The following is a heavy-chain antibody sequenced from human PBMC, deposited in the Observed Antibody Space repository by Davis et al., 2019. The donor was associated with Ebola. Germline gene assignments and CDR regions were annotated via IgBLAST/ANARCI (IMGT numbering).Heavy chain of an antibody. V-gene: IGHV3-13*01. J-gene: IGHJ2*01. Sequence: GESLKISCAASGFTFSRFDMHWVRQRTGKGLEWVSRIGPLGDALYPDSVRGRFIMSRDNGKNSLYLQMNSPGAGDTAVYFCARIFSWGYFDLWGRGALVTVSS. D-gene: IGHD3-3*01. CDR1: GFTFSRFD. CDR2: IGPLGDA. CDR3: ARIFSWGYFDL.